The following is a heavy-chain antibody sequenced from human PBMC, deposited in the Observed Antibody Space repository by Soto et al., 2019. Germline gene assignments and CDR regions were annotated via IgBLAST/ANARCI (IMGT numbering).Heavy chain of an antibody. V-gene: IGHV3-23*01. Sequence: EVQLLESGGGLVQPGGSLRLSCAASGFTFSSYAMSWVRQAPGKGLEWVSGISGIGDSTYYADSVKGRFTLSRDNSKNTLYLQMTSLRAEDTAIYYCAMGYSYAPYDPWGQRTLVNVSS. CDR2: ISGIGDST. CDR3: AMGYSYAPYDP. J-gene: IGHJ5*02. D-gene: IGHD5-18*01. CDR1: GFTFSSYA.